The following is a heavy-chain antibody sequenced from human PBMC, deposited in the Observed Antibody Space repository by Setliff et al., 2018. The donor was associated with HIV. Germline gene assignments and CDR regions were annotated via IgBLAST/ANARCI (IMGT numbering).Heavy chain of an antibody. J-gene: IGHJ5*02. D-gene: IGHD1-1*01. Sequence: PSETLSLTCTVSGDSISSYCWNWIRQPPGKGLEWIGFIFASGETKYNPSLQSRVTISIDTSKNQFSLKLSSVTAADTAVYYCARAAGTFNWFDPWGQGTLVTVSS. CDR3: ARAAGTFNWFDP. CDR2: IFASGET. CDR1: GDSISSYC. V-gene: IGHV4-4*09.